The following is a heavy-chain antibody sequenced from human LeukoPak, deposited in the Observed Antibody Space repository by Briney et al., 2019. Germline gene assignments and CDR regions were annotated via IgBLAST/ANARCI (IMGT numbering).Heavy chain of an antibody. CDR1: GYTFTGYY. CDR3: ARVTSEYSSSWYRGDWFDP. D-gene: IGHD6-13*01. CDR2: INPNSGGT. Sequence: ASVKVSCKASGYTFTGYYMHWVRQAPGQGLEWMGWINPNSGGTNYAQKFQGRVTMTRDTSISTAYMELSRLRSDDTAVYYCARVTSEYSSSWYRGDWFDPWGQGTLVTVSS. J-gene: IGHJ5*02. V-gene: IGHV1-2*02.